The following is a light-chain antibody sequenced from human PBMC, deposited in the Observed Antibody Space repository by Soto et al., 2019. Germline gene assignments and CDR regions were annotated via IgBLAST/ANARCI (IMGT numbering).Light chain of an antibody. CDR1: SGSIASNY. V-gene: IGLV6-57*04. Sequence: NFMLTQPHSVSESPGKTVTISCTRSSGSIASNYVQWYQQRPGSAPTTVIYEDNQRPSGVPDRVSGSIDSSSNSASLTISGLDAEDAADYCCQSYDTSNPVVFGGGTKLTVL. CDR2: EDN. J-gene: IGLJ2*01. CDR3: QSYDTSNPVV.